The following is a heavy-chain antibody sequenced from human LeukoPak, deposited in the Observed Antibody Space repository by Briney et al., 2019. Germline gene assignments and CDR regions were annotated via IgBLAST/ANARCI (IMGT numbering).Heavy chain of an antibody. CDR2: IGTAGDT. CDR3: ARGRDQYSSSWFRGAFDI. Sequence: GGSLRLSCAASGFTSSSYDMHWVRQATGKGLEWVSAIGTAGDTYYPGSVKGRFTISRENAKNSLYLQMNSLRAGDTAVYYCARGRDQYSSSWFRGAFDIWGQGTMVTVSS. V-gene: IGHV3-13*01. D-gene: IGHD6-13*01. CDR1: GFTSSSYD. J-gene: IGHJ3*02.